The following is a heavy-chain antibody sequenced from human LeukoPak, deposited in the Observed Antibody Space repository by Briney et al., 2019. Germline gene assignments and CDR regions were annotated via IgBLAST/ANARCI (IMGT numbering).Heavy chain of an antibody. CDR1: GGTFSSYA. D-gene: IGHD3-22*01. CDR3: ASISSDSLVRSDY. V-gene: IGHV1-69*06. CDR2: IIPIFGTA. J-gene: IGHJ4*02. Sequence: PAASVKVSCKASGGTFSSYAINWVRQAPGQGLEWMGGIIPIFGTANYAQKFQGRVTITADKSTSTAYMELSSLRSEDTAVYYCASISSDSLVRSDYWGQGTLVTVSS.